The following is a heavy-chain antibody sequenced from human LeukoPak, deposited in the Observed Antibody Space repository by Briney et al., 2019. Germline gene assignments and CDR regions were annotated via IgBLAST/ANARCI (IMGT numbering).Heavy chain of an antibody. J-gene: IGHJ4*02. V-gene: IGHV3-30*01. Sequence: GRSLRLPCAASGFTFSSYAMHWVRQAPGKGLEWVAVISYDGSNKYYADSVKGRFTISRDNSKNTLYLQMNSLRAEDTAVYYCARTTQSKSAAFDYWGQGTLVTVSS. D-gene: IGHD1-1*01. CDR3: ARTTQSKSAAFDY. CDR2: ISYDGSNK. CDR1: GFTFSSYA.